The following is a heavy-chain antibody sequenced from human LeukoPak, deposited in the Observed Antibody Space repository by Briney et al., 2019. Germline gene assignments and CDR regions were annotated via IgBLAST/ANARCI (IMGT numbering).Heavy chain of an antibody. Sequence: SETLSLTCTVSGGSISSYYWSWIRQPPGKGLEWIGYISYSGSTNYSPSLKSRVTMSVDTSRNQFSLKLTSVTPADTAVYYCARAHRDSSGYYEPPGFDYWGQGTLVTVSS. J-gene: IGHJ4*02. CDR2: ISYSGST. CDR1: GGSISSYY. V-gene: IGHV4-59*01. D-gene: IGHD3-22*01. CDR3: ARAHRDSSGYYEPPGFDY.